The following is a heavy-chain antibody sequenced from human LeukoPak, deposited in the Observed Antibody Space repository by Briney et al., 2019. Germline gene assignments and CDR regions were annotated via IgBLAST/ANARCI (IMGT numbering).Heavy chain of an antibody. CDR1: GGSISSSSDY. CDR3: ARDYGRDGYYSDY. Sequence: SETLSLTCTVSGGSISSSSDYWGWIRQPPGKGLEWIGSIYYSGSTYYNPSLKSRVTISVDTSKNQFSLKLSSVTAADTAVYYCARDYGRDGYYSDYWGQGTLVTVSS. V-gene: IGHV4-39*07. D-gene: IGHD5-24*01. J-gene: IGHJ4*02. CDR2: IYYSGST.